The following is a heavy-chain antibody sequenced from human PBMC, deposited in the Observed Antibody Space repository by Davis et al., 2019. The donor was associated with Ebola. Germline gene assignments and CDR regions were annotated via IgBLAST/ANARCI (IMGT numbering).Heavy chain of an antibody. D-gene: IGHD2-2*01. Sequence: ASVKVSCKASGYTFTSYAIHWARQAPGQRLEWMGWINGANGYTQYSQKFQGRATITRDTSASTAYMELSSLRSEDTAVYYCTRVSLYRFSRSSTYFDYWGQGTLVTVSS. CDR2: INGANGYT. J-gene: IGHJ4*02. V-gene: IGHV1-3*01. CDR3: TRVSLYRFSRSSTYFDY. CDR1: GYTFTSYA.